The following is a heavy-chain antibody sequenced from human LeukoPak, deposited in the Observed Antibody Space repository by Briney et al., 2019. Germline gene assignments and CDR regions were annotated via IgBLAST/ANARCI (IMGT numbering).Heavy chain of an antibody. J-gene: IGHJ4*02. D-gene: IGHD1-26*01. CDR2: ISGSGGST. Sequence: GGSLRLSCAASGFTFNNYAMSWVRQAPGKGLEWVSAISGSGGSTYYADSVKGRFTISRDNSKNTLYLQMNSLRAEDTAVYYCAKGSLGATNYFDYWGQGTLVTVSS. CDR1: GFTFNNYA. CDR3: AKGSLGATNYFDY. V-gene: IGHV3-23*01.